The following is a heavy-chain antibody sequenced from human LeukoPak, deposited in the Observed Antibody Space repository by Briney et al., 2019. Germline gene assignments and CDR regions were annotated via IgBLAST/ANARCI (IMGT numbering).Heavy chain of an antibody. CDR2: IYYSGST. D-gene: IGHD3-22*01. J-gene: IGHJ4*02. Sequence: SETLSLTCTVSGGSISSGDYYWSWIRQPPGEGLEWIGYIYYSGSTYYNPSLKSRVTISVDTSKNQFSLKLSSVTAADTAVYYCARGRSGYYLYYFDYWGQGTLVTVSS. CDR1: GGSISSGDYY. V-gene: IGHV4-30-4*01. CDR3: ARGRSGYYLYYFDY.